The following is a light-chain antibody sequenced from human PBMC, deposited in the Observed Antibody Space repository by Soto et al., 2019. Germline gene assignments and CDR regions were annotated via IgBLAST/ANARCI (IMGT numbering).Light chain of an antibody. CDR2: GAS. CDR1: QSVSSN. Sequence: EIVMTQSPATLSVSTGERATLSCRASQSVSSNLAWYQQKPGQAPRLLIYGASTRATGIPARFSGSGSGTEFTLTISSLQSEDFAVYYCQQYNNWPRTFGKGTKVEIE. CDR3: QQYNNWPRT. J-gene: IGKJ1*01. V-gene: IGKV3-15*01.